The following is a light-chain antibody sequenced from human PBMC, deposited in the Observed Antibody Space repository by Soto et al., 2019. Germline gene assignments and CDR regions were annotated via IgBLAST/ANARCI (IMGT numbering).Light chain of an antibody. CDR3: AAWDGSLSAVL. CDR1: RSNIGTYT. V-gene: IGLV1-44*01. CDR2: FNT. J-gene: IGLJ2*01. Sequence: QSVLTQSPSASGTPGQRVTISCSGSRSNIGTYTVNWYQQLPGTAPTLLIYFNTQRPSWVPNRCSGSKSGTSASLAISGLQSDDEAEYYCAAWDGSLSAVLFGGGTKLTVL.